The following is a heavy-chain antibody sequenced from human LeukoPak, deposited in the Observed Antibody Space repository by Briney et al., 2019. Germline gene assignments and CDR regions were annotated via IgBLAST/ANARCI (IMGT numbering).Heavy chain of an antibody. V-gene: IGHV3-23*01. J-gene: IGHJ6*03. CDR2: ISGSGGST. Sequence: GGSLRLSCAASGFTFSIYAMNWVRQAPGKGLEWVSGISGSGGSTYYADSVKGRFTISRDNSKNTLYLQMNSLRAEDTAVYYCARYSSGWYSLRYYYYMDVWGKGTTVTVSS. CDR1: GFTFSIYA. CDR3: ARYSSGWYSLRYYYYMDV. D-gene: IGHD6-19*01.